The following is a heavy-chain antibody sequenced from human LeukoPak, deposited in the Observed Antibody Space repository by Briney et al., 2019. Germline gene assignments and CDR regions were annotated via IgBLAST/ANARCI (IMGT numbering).Heavy chain of an antibody. CDR3: ARDRAAMGRNWFDP. CDR2: ISTST. J-gene: IGHJ5*02. V-gene: IGHV3-48*02. CDR1: GFTFSSYG. D-gene: IGHD5-18*01. Sequence: PGGSLRLSCVASGFTFSSYGMNWVRQAPGKGLEWVSYISTSTMYADSVKGRFTISRDNAKNSLYLQMDSLRDEDTAVYYCARDRAAMGRNWFDPWGQGTLVTVSS.